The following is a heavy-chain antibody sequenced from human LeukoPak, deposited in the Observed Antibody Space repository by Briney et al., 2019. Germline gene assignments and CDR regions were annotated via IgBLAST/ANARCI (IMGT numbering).Heavy chain of an antibody. Sequence: SETLSLTCTVSRGSIDNYYWSWIRQPPGKGLEWIGYIYYSGNTNYNPSLMSRVRMSVDRSKNQFSLKLSSVTAADTAVYYCARHPVYDILTGSGYYFDYWGQGTLVTVSS. CDR3: ARHPVYDILTGSGYYFDY. CDR1: RGSIDNYY. D-gene: IGHD3-9*01. V-gene: IGHV4-59*01. J-gene: IGHJ4*02. CDR2: IYYSGNT.